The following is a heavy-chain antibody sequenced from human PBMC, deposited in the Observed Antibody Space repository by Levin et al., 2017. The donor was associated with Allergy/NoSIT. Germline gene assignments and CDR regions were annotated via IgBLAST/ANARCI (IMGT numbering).Heavy chain of an antibody. J-gene: IGHJ3*02. CDR1: GFTFSSYI. CDR3: ARDLGGIAVAGKVLDAFDI. V-gene: IGHV3-48*02. D-gene: IGHD6-19*01. Sequence: PGGSLRLSCAASGFTFSSYIMNWVRQAPGKGLEWVSYISSSSSTIYYADSVKGRFTISRDNAKNSLYLQMNSLRDEDTAVYYCARDLGGIAVAGKVLDAFDIWGQGTMVTVSS. CDR2: ISSSSSTI.